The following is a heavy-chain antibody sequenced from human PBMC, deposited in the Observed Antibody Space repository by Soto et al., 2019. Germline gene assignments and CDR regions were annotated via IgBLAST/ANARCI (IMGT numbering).Heavy chain of an antibody. J-gene: IGHJ6*03. D-gene: IGHD2-2*01. CDR2: IKSKTDGGTT. CDR3: TTIGSCFRAFMDV. V-gene: IGHV3-15*01. Sequence: EVQLVESGGGLVKPGGSLRLSCAASGFTFSNAWMSWVRQAPGKGLEWVGRIKSKTDGGTTDYAAPVKGRFTISRDDSKNTLYLQMNSLKTEDTAVYYCTTIGSCFRAFMDVWGKGTTVTVSS. CDR1: GFTFSNAW.